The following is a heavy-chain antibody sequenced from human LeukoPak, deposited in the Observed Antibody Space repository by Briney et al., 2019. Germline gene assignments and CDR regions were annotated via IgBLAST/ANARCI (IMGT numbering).Heavy chain of an antibody. CDR1: GFTFSSHG. CDR2: IWYDGSNK. V-gene: IGHV3-33*01. J-gene: IGHJ4*02. CDR3: ARDQGKGSGSYYGMDF. Sequence: GRSLRLSCAASGFTFSSHGMHWVRQAPGKGLEWVALIWYDGSNKYNADSVKGRFTISRDNSKNTLYLQMNSLRAEDTAVYYCARDQGKGSGSYYGMDFWGQGFLVTVSS. D-gene: IGHD3-10*01.